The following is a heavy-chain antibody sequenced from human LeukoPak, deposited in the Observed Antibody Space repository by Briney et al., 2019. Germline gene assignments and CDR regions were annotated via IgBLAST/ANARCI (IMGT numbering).Heavy chain of an antibody. D-gene: IGHD3-3*01. CDR2: INPNSGGT. V-gene: IGHV1-2*02. Sequence: ASVKVSCKASGYTFTGYYMHWVRQAPGQGLEWMGWINPNSGGTNYAQKFQGRVTMTRDTSISTAYMELSRLRSDDTDVYYCAREISSTIFGALRSDAFDIWGQGTMVTVSS. J-gene: IGHJ3*02. CDR3: AREISSTIFGALRSDAFDI. CDR1: GYTFTGYY.